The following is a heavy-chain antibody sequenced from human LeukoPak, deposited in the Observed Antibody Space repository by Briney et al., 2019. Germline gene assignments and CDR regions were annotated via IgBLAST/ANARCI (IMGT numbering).Heavy chain of an antibody. CDR2: ISYDGSKK. J-gene: IGHJ6*02. CDR3: ARDSQVYYDFWSGYDEYYYGMDV. Sequence: PGGGLRLSCAASGFTFSSYAMHWVRQAPGRGLEGVAVISYDGSKKYSPDSVKGRFTISRDNSKNTLYLQPNSLTAEHTAVYYCARDSQVYYDFWSGYDEYYYGMDVWGQGTTVTVSS. CDR1: GFTFSSYA. V-gene: IGHV3-30-3*01. D-gene: IGHD3-3*01.